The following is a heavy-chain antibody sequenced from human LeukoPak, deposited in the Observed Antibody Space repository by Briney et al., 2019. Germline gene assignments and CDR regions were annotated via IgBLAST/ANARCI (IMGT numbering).Heavy chain of an antibody. CDR3: ARGYYYGSGSYLRAAFDY. Sequence: ASVKVSCKASGYTFTSYYMHWVRQAPGQGLEWIGIINPSGGSTSYAQKFQGRVTMTRDTSTSTVYMELSSLRSEDTAVYYCARGYYYGSGSYLRAAFDYWGQGTLVTVSS. V-gene: IGHV1-46*01. CDR1: GYTFTSYY. CDR2: INPSGGST. D-gene: IGHD3-10*01. J-gene: IGHJ4*02.